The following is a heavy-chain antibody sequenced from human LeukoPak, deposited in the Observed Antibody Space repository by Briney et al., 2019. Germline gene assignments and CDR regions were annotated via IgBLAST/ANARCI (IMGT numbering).Heavy chain of an antibody. V-gene: IGHV3-23*01. D-gene: IGHD6-19*01. CDR3: AKGVIGNIAVAGSLFDY. CDR2: ISGSGGST. Sequence: GGSLRLSCAASGFTFSSYAMSLVRPAPGKGLEWVSAISGSGGSTYYADSVKGRFTISRDNSKNTLYLQMNSLRAEDTAVYYCAKGVIGNIAVAGSLFDYWGQGTLVTVSS. J-gene: IGHJ4*02. CDR1: GFTFSSYA.